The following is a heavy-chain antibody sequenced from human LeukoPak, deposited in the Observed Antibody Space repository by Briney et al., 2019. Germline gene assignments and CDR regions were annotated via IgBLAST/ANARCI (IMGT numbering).Heavy chain of an antibody. CDR2: IYYSGST. D-gene: IGHD6-13*01. CDR3: ARAEQQLVGGWFDP. CDR1: GGSLSSYY. V-gene: IGHV4-59*01. J-gene: IGHJ5*02. Sequence: SETLSLTCTVSGGSLSSYYWSWIRQPPGKGLEWIGYIYYSGSTNYNPSLKSRVTISVDTSKNQFSLKLSSVTAADTAVYYCARAEQQLVGGWFDPWGQGTLVTVSS.